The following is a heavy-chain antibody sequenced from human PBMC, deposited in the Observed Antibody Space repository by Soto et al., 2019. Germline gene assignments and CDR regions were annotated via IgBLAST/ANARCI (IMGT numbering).Heavy chain of an antibody. CDR2: IYSGGST. V-gene: IGHV3-53*01. CDR1: GFTVSSNY. D-gene: IGHD3-9*01. Sequence: EVQLVESGGGLIQPGGSLRLSCAASGFTVSSNYMSWVRQAPGKGLEWVSVIYSGGSTYYADSVKGRFTISRDNSKNTLYLQMNSLRAEDTAVYYCARSTLTGYYPPLLCFDYWGQGTLVTVSS. J-gene: IGHJ4*02. CDR3: ARSTLTGYYPPLLCFDY.